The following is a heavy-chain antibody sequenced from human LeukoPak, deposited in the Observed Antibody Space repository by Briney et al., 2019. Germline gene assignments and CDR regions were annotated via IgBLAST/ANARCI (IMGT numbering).Heavy chain of an antibody. J-gene: IGHJ4*02. CDR3: ARVHCSSSSCNYFDY. CDR1: GFTFSDAW. V-gene: IGHV4-4*02. D-gene: IGHD2-2*01. CDR2: IYHSGST. Sequence: KPGGSLRLSCAASGFTFSDAWMSWVRQAPGKGLEWIGGIYHSGSTNCNPSLQSRVTMSADKPKNLFSLKLSSVTAADTAMYYCARVHCSSSSCNYFDYWGQGTPVTVSS.